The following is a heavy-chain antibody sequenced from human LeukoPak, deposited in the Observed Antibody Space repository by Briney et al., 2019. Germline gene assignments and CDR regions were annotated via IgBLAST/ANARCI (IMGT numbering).Heavy chain of an antibody. CDR3: ARGTNQNKVVAALDY. V-gene: IGHV4-34*01. Sequence: SETLSLTCAVYGGSFSGYYWSWIRQPPGKGLEWIGEIDHSGSTNYNPSLKSRVTISADTSKNQFSLKLSSVTAADTVVYYCARGTNQNKVVAALDYWGQGTLVTVSS. D-gene: IGHD2-15*01. J-gene: IGHJ4*02. CDR1: GGSFSGYY. CDR2: IDHSGST.